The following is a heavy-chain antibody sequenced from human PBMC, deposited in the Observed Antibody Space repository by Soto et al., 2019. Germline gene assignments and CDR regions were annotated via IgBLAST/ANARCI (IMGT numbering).Heavy chain of an antibody. Sequence: EVQLVESGGGLVQPGGSLRLSCAASGFTFSDYYMDWVRQVPGKGLEWIGRSRNKVNSYATEYVASVKDRFSISRDDSKDSMYLQMNSLKTEDTAVYYCARDTGGSYDYWGHGALVIVSS. CDR1: GFTFSDYY. CDR2: SRNKVNSYAT. J-gene: IGHJ4*01. CDR3: ARDTGGSYDY. V-gene: IGHV3-72*01. D-gene: IGHD3-16*01.